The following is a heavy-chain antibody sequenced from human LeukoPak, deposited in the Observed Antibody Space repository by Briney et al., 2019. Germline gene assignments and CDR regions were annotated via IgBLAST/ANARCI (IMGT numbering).Heavy chain of an antibody. CDR2: INPSGVTT. V-gene: IGHV1-46*01. D-gene: IGHD3-22*01. Sequence: GASVKVSCKASGYTFTSYHMHWVRQAPGQGLEWMGIINPSGVTTNYAQKFQGRVTMTRDMSTSTVYMELSSLRSEDTAVYYCARDTRDYYDSSGYSFDYWGQGTLVTVSS. CDR1: GYTFTSYH. J-gene: IGHJ4*02. CDR3: ARDTRDYYDSSGYSFDY.